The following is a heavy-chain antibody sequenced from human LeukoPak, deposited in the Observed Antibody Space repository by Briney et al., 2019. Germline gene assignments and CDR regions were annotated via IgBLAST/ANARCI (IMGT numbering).Heavy chain of an antibody. Sequence: SETLSLTCTVSGGSISGYYWSWVRQPPGKGLEWMCNIFYSGTTKYDPSLQSRVTISLDTSKNQFSLNLISVTAADTAVYYCARQPSGYYGNSGYYPYYFDNWGQGTLVTVSS. J-gene: IGHJ4*02. CDR3: ARQPSGYYGNSGYYPYYFDN. CDR1: GGSISGYY. V-gene: IGHV4-59*08. D-gene: IGHD3-22*01. CDR2: IFYSGTT.